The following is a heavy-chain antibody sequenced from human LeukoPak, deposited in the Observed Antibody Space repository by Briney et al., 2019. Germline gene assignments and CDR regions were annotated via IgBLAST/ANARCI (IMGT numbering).Heavy chain of an antibody. Sequence: SETLSLTCTISGGSISSYYWSWIRQPPGKGLEWIGYIYYSGSTNYNPSLKSRVTISVDTSKNQFSLKLSSVTAADTAVYYCACLTTADAFDIWGQGTMVTVSS. J-gene: IGHJ3*02. CDR2: IYYSGST. D-gene: IGHD3-22*01. CDR3: ACLTTADAFDI. CDR1: GGSISSYY. V-gene: IGHV4-59*01.